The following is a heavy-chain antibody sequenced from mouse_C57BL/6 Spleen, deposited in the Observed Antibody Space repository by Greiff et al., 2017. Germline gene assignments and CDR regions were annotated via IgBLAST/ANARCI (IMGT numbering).Heavy chain of an antibody. V-gene: IGHV8-12*01. CDR3: ARFTTDGAMDY. J-gene: IGHJ4*01. Sequence: QVTLKESGPGILQSSQTLSLTCSFSGFSLSTSGMGVSWIRQPSGKGLEWLAHIYWDDDKRYNPSLKSRLTISKDTSRNQVFLKITSVDTADTATYYCARFTTDGAMDYWGQGTSVTVSS. CDR2: IYWDDDK. D-gene: IGHD1-1*01. CDR1: GFSLSTSGMG.